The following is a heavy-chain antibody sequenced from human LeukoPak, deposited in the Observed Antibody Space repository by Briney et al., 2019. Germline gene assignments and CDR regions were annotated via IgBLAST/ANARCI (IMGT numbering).Heavy chain of an antibody. V-gene: IGHV4-4*07. Sequence: SETLSLTCTVSDGSISYYYWSWIRQPAGKGLEWIGRIYVGGSTNYSPSLRSRVSMSLDKSKNQLSLKLISVSAADTAVYYCARWHMNSQDVWGRGTAVTVS. D-gene: IGHD4-23*01. CDR2: IYVGGST. J-gene: IGHJ6*02. CDR3: ARWHMNSQDV. CDR1: DGSISYYY.